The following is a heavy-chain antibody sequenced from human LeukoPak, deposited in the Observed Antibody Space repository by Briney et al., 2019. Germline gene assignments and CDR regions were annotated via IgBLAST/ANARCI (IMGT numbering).Heavy chain of an antibody. Sequence: GEALKSSSKGSGYGFTSYWIGWGRRRPGKGMGWRGSIYPGDSDTSYSPSSQCQVTISADKSISTAYLQWSSLKASDTAMYYCARNYGSGSYYPWFDPWGQGTLVTVSS. CDR1: GYGFTSYW. V-gene: IGHV5-51*01. D-gene: IGHD3-10*01. CDR3: ARNYGSGSYYPWFDP. CDR2: IYPGDSDT. J-gene: IGHJ5*02.